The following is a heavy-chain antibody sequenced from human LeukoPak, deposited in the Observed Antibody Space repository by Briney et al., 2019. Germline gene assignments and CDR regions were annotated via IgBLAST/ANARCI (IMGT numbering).Heavy chain of an antibody. V-gene: IGHV3-23*01. CDR1: GFTFSSYA. Sequence: GGSLRLSCAASGFTFSSYAMSWVRQGPGKGLEWVSALSGSGGSTYYAGSVKGRFTISRDNSKNTLYLQMSSLRAEDTAVYFCARGDLMGATDYWGQGTLVTVSS. CDR3: ARGDLMGATDY. J-gene: IGHJ4*02. CDR2: LSGSGGST. D-gene: IGHD1-26*01.